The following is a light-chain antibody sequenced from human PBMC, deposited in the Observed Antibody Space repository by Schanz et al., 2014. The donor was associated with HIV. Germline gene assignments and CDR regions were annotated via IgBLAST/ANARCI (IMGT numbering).Light chain of an antibody. V-gene: IGKV1-39*01. J-gene: IGKJ1*01. CDR1: QSIGIS. CDR2: ATS. Sequence: IQMTQSPSSLSASVGDRVTITCRASQSIGISLNWYQQKPGRAPQLLIYATSLLHTGVPSRFSGSGSGTDFTLTISSLQPEDFATYYCQQSYGTSWTFGQGTKVEIK. CDR3: QQSYGTSWT.